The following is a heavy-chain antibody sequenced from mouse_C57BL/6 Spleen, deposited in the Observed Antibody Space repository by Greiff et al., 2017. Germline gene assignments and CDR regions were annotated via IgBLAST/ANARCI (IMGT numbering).Heavy chain of an antibody. J-gene: IGHJ4*01. Sequence: QVQLKQPGAELVKPGASVKVSCKASGYTFTSYWMHWVKQRPGQGLEWIGRIHPSDSDTNYNQKFKGKATLTVDKSSSTAYMQLSSLTSEDSAVYYCAIYDSNGAMDYWGQGTSVTVSS. D-gene: IGHD2-5*01. V-gene: IGHV1-74*01. CDR3: AIYDSNGAMDY. CDR2: IHPSDSDT. CDR1: GYTFTSYW.